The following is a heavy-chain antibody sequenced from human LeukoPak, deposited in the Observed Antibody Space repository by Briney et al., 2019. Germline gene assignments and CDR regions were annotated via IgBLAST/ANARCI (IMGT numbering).Heavy chain of an antibody. J-gene: IGHJ1*01. V-gene: IGHV4-34*01. CDR2: INHSGST. D-gene: IGHD5-12*01. Sequence: SETLSLTCAVYGGSFSGYYWSWIRQPPGKGLEWIGEINHSGSTNYNPSLKSRVTISVDTSKNQFSVNLNSVTAADTAFYYCARRRIPATITGSKLSSRFDTWGQGTLVTASS. CDR1: GGSFSGYY. CDR3: ARRRIPATITGSKLSSRFDT.